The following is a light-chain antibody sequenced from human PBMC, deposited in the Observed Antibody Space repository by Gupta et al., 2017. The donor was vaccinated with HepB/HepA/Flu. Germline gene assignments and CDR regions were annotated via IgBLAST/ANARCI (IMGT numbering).Light chain of an antibody. V-gene: IGLV1-36*01. CDR2: YDD. CDR3: AAGDDSRNGLV. Sequence: SVVTQPPSVAAAPRQRVTISCSGSWSNIGDNTVNWYQQLPGKAPKLLIYYDDLRPSGVSARFSGSKSGTSASLTISGLQAEDEADYYCAAGDDSRNGLVFGGGTKLTVL. CDR1: WSNIGDNT. J-gene: IGLJ3*02.